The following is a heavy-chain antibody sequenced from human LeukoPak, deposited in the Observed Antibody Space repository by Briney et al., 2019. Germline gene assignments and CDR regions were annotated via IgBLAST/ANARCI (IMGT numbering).Heavy chain of an antibody. Sequence: GGSLRLSCAASGFTFSSYAMTWVRRAPGKGLEWVSTISAGGGSTNYVDSVKGRFTISRDNSKNTLYLQMNSLRAEDTAVYYCAKDHTSMDLYYFDYWGQGTLVTVSS. V-gene: IGHV3-23*01. J-gene: IGHJ4*02. CDR2: ISAGGGST. CDR3: AKDHTSMDLYYFDY. D-gene: IGHD5-18*01. CDR1: GFTFSSYA.